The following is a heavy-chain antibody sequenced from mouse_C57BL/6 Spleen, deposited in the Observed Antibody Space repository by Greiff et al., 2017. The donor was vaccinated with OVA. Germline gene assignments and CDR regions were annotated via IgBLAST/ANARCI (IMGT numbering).Heavy chain of an antibody. CDR2: IWSGGST. Sequence: VQLQQSGPGLVQPSQSLSITCTVSGFSLTSYGVHWVRQSPGKGLEWLGVIWSGGSTDYNAAFISRLSISKDNSKSQVFFKMNSLQADDTAIDYCARNRVGDWYFDVWGTGTTVTVSS. D-gene: IGHD1-3*01. J-gene: IGHJ1*03. CDR1: GFSLTSYG. V-gene: IGHV2-2*01. CDR3: ARNRVGDWYFDV.